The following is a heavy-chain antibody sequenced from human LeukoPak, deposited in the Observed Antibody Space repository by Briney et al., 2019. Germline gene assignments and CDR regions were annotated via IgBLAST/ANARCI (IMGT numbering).Heavy chain of an antibody. D-gene: IGHD3-10*01. CDR1: GGSFSGYY. V-gene: IGHV4-34*01. J-gene: IGHJ5*02. Sequence: PSETLSLTCAVYGGSFSGYYWSWIRQPPGKGLEWIGEINHSGSTNYNPSLKSRVTISVDTSKNQFSLKLSSVTAADTAVYYCARDTGFYGSGSYFWFDPWGQGTLVTVSS. CDR3: ARDTGFYGSGSYFWFDP. CDR2: INHSGST.